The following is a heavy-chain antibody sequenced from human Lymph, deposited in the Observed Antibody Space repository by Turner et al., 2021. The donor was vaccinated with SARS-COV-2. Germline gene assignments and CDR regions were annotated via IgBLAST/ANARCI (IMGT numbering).Heavy chain of an antibody. J-gene: IGHJ4*02. Sequence: EVRPVESGGGLVQPGGSLRLSCAASGFTFSSYWMSWVRKAPGKWLEWVANIKQDGSEKYYVDSVKGRFTISRDNAKNSLNLQMNSLRAEDTAVYYCAREDTVMVYDYWGQGTLVTVSS. CDR1: GFTFSSYW. CDR3: AREDTVMVYDY. V-gene: IGHV3-7*03. D-gene: IGHD5-18*01. CDR2: IKQDGSEK.